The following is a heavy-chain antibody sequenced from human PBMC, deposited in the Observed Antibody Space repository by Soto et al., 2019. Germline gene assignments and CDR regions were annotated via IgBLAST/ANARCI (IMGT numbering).Heavy chain of an antibody. CDR2: IYYSGST. V-gene: IGHV4-59*08. Sequence: SDTLSLTFNVSCGSISSYYGGGFRPAPGKGLEWIGYIYYSGSTTYHPSLKSRVTISVDTSKNQFSLNLTSVTAADTAVYYCARLGGYYQAFDQWGQGSLVTVSS. CDR1: CGSISSYY. CDR3: ARLGGYYQAFDQ. J-gene: IGHJ4*02. D-gene: IGHD3-22*01.